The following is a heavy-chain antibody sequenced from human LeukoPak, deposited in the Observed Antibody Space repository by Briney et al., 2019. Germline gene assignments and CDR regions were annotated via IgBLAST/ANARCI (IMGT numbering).Heavy chain of an antibody. Sequence: ASVKVSCRVSGYTLTELSMHWVRQAPGKGLEWMGGFDPEDGETIYAQKFQGRVTMTEDTSTDTAYMKLSSLRSEDTAVYYCATLGIAVAGTYYYYGMDVWGQGTTVTVSS. CDR1: GYTLTELS. CDR2: FDPEDGET. J-gene: IGHJ6*02. V-gene: IGHV1-24*01. CDR3: ATLGIAVAGTYYYYGMDV. D-gene: IGHD6-19*01.